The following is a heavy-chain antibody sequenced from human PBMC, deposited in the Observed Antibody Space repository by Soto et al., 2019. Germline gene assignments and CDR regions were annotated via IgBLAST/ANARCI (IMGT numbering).Heavy chain of an antibody. J-gene: IGHJ4*02. Sequence: GGSLRLSCTASGFRFGDYDMSWFRQAPGEGLEWVGRIRSKAYGGAADYAASVGGRFTISRDDSKSIVYLQMNSPKTEDTAVYYCARGSYQFDYWGQGTLVTVS. CDR3: ARGSYQFDY. CDR2: IRSKAYGGAA. V-gene: IGHV3-49*03. D-gene: IGHD1-26*01. CDR1: GFRFGDYD.